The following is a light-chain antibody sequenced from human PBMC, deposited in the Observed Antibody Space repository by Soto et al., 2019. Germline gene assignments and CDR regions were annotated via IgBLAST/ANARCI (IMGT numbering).Light chain of an antibody. V-gene: IGKV3-20*01. CDR2: GAS. Sequence: EIVLTQSPATLSLSPGERVTLSCRASQSVSSNYLAWYQQKPGQAPRLLIYGASSRATGIPDRFSGSGSGTDFTLTISRLEPEDFAVYYCQQYGNSPWTFGQGTKVDNK. J-gene: IGKJ1*01. CDR1: QSVSSNY. CDR3: QQYGNSPWT.